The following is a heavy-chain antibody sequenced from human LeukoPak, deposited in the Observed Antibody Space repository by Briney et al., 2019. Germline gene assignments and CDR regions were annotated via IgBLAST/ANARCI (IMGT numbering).Heavy chain of an antibody. D-gene: IGHD3-22*01. CDR3: ARVLYDSSGYRQVGFDY. Sequence: PGASVKVSCKASGGTFSSYAISWVRQAPGQGLEWMGRIIPILGIANYAQKFQGRVTITADKSTSTAYMELSSLRSEDTAVYYCARVLYDSSGYRQVGFDYWGQGTLVTVSS. V-gene: IGHV1-69*04. CDR2: IIPILGIA. CDR1: GGTFSSYA. J-gene: IGHJ4*02.